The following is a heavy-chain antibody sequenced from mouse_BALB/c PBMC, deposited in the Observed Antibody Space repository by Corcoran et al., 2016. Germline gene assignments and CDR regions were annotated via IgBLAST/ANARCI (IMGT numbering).Heavy chain of an antibody. V-gene: IGHV8-12*01. CDR1: GFSLSTSGMG. CDR2: IYWDDDK. CDR3: ARYSSYWYFDV. Sequence: QVTLKESGPGILQPSQTLSLTCSFSGFSLSTSGMGVSWIRQPSGKGLEWLAHIYWDDDKRYNPSLKSRLTIAKDTSRNQVFLKSTSVDTADTATYYCARYSSYWYFDVWGAGTTVTVSS. J-gene: IGHJ1*01. D-gene: IGHD2-5*01.